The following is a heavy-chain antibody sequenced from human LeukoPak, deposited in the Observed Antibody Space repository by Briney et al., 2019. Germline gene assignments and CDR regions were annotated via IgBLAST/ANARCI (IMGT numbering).Heavy chain of an antibody. CDR3: AKDPFWASSSWYYFDY. D-gene: IGHD6-13*01. Sequence: PGGSLRLSCAASGFTFSGYSMNWVRQAPGKGLEWVSIISSDSSHIYDADSAKGRFTISRDNAKNSLYLQMNSLRAEDTAVYYCAKDPFWASSSWYYFDYWGQGTLVTVSS. CDR2: ISSDSSHI. J-gene: IGHJ4*02. V-gene: IGHV3-21*01. CDR1: GFTFSGYS.